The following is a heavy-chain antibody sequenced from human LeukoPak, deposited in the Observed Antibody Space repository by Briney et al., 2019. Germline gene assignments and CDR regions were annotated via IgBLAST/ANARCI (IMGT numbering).Heavy chain of an antibody. D-gene: IGHD3-3*01. J-gene: IGHJ4*02. Sequence: SETLSLTCAVYGGSFSGHYWSWIRQPPGKGLEWIGSIYHSGSTYYNPSLKSRVTISVDTSKNQFSLKLSSVTAADTVVYYCATPPARMTIFGVVIPEGGLEYWGQGTLVSVSS. CDR1: GGSFSGHY. CDR3: ATPPARMTIFGVVIPEGGLEY. V-gene: IGHV4-34*01. CDR2: IYHSGST.